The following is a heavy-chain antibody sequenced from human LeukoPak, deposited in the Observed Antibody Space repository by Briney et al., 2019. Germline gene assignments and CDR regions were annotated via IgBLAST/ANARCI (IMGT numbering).Heavy chain of an antibody. CDR2: TYYRSKWYN. Sequence: SQTLSLTCAISGDSVSSNSAAWNWIRQSPSGGLEWLGRTYYRSKWYNDYAVSVKSRITINPDTSKNQFSLQLNSVTPEDTAVYYCARDRPRVGAAAGTYLLGTPGFDYWGQGTLVTVSS. J-gene: IGHJ4*02. CDR1: GDSVSSNSAA. CDR3: ARDRPRVGAAAGTYLLGTPGFDY. D-gene: IGHD6-13*01. V-gene: IGHV6-1*01.